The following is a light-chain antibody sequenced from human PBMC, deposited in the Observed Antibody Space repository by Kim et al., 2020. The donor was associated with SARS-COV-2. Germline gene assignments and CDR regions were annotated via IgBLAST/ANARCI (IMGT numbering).Light chain of an antibody. CDR1: QSVGNF. J-gene: IGKJ4*01. Sequence: LSPGERATLSCRASQSVGNFLAWYQQKPGQSPRLVIYDAFNRATGIPDRFRGSGSGTDFTLTISSLEPEDFAVYYCQQRDTWPLTFGGGTKVDIK. CDR2: DAF. V-gene: IGKV3-11*01. CDR3: QQRDTWPLT.